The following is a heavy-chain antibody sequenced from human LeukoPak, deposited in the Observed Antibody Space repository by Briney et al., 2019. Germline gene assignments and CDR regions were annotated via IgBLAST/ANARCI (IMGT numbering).Heavy chain of an antibody. CDR2: ISGSGGST. J-gene: IGHJ4*02. CDR1: GFTFISYA. CDR3: AKDNRRHYTSGPNPDSLH. D-gene: IGHD6-19*01. Sequence: PGGSLRLSCAASGFTFISYAMSWVRQAPGKGLEWVSAISGSGGSTYYADSVKGRFTISRDNAKNSLYLQMDSLRVEDTAFYYCAKDNRRHYTSGPNPDSLHWGQGALVTVSS. V-gene: IGHV3-23*01.